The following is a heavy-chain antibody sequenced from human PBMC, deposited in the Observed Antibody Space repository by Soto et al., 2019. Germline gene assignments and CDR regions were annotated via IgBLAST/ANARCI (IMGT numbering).Heavy chain of an antibody. J-gene: IGHJ4*02. D-gene: IGHD3-10*01. CDR3: ARSLTTMVPEAD. Sequence: PSETLSLTCAVYGGSFSGYYWSWIRQPPGKGLEWIGEINHSGSTNYNPSLKSRVTISVDTSKNQFSLKLSSVTAADTAVYYCARSLTTMVPEADWGQGTLVTVSS. CDR2: INHSGST. CDR1: GGSFSGYY. V-gene: IGHV4-34*01.